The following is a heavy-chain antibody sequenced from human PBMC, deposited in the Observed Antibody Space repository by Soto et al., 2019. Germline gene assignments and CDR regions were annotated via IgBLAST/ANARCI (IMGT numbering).Heavy chain of an antibody. Sequence: ASVKVSCKASGYTFTSYDINWVRQATGQGLEWMGWMNPNSGNTGYAQKFQGRVTMTRNTSISTAYMELSSLRSEDTAVYYCARLSPAQQLINFDYWGQGTLVTVSS. CDR2: MNPNSGNT. CDR1: GYTFTSYD. CDR3: ARLSPAQQLINFDY. V-gene: IGHV1-8*01. D-gene: IGHD6-13*01. J-gene: IGHJ4*02.